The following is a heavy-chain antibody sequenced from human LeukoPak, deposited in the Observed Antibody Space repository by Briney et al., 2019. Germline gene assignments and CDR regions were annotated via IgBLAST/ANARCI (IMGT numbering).Heavy chain of an antibody. CDR1: GFTFSSYS. Sequence: GGSLRLSCAASGFTFSSYSMNWVRQPPGKGLEWLSHISSTGSTIYYADSVKGRFTISRDNAKNSLYLQMNSLRAEDTAVYYCARDLRYCSGGTCYHYYYGMDVWGQGTTVTVSS. V-gene: IGHV3-48*04. CDR3: ARDLRYCSGGTCYHYYYGMDV. D-gene: IGHD2-15*01. CDR2: ISSTGSTI. J-gene: IGHJ6*02.